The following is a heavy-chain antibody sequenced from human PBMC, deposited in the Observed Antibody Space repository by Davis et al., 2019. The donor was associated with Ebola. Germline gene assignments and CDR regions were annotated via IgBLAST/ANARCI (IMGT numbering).Heavy chain of an antibody. CDR1: GYTFTSYG. CDR2: ISAYNGNT. Sequence: ASVKVSCKASGYTFTSYGISWVRQAPGQGLEWMGWISAYNGNTNYAQKLQGRVTMTTDTSTSTAYMELRSLRSDDTAVYYCARTSAAYYSGGSCYDDYWGQGTLVTVSS. D-gene: IGHD2-15*01. J-gene: IGHJ4*02. CDR3: ARTSAAYYSGGSCYDDY. V-gene: IGHV1-18*01.